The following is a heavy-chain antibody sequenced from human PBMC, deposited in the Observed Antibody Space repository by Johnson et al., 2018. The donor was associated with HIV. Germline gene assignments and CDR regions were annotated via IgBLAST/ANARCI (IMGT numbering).Heavy chain of an antibody. V-gene: IGHV3-20*04. CDR3: ARAVGGSYHDAFDI. CDR1: GFTFDDYG. J-gene: IGHJ3*02. D-gene: IGHD1-26*01. Sequence: EVQLVESGGGVVRPGGSLRLSCAASGFTFDDYGMSWVRQPPGKGLEWVSGINWNGGRTGYADSVKGRLTISRDNAKNSLYLQMNSLRAEDTALYYCARAVGGSYHDAFDIWGQGTMVTVSS. CDR2: INWNGGRT.